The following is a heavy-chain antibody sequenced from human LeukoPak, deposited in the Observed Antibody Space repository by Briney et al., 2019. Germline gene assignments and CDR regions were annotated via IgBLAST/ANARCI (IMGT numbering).Heavy chain of an antibody. CDR1: GGSISSGGYY. CDR3: AGIIAAPWMGWFDP. Sequence: ASQTLSLTCTVSGGSISSGGYYWSWIRQPPGKGLEWIGYIYYGGSTNYNPSLKSRVTISVDTSKNQFSLKLSSVTAADTAVYYCAGIIAAPWMGWFDPWGQGTLVTVSS. V-gene: IGHV4-61*08. D-gene: IGHD6-13*01. J-gene: IGHJ5*02. CDR2: IYYGGST.